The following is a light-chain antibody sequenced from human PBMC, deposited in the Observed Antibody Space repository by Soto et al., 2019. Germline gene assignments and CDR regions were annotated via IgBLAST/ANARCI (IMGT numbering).Light chain of an antibody. Sequence: DIVLTQSPGTLSLSPGEGATLSCRASQSVSSSHLAWYQQKPGQAPRLVIYGASSRATGSPDRFNGSGSGTDFTLTISRLEPEDFAVYYCQQYGGSPLYTFGQGTTLEIK. CDR2: GAS. J-gene: IGKJ2*01. CDR1: QSVSSSH. V-gene: IGKV3-20*01. CDR3: QQYGGSPLYT.